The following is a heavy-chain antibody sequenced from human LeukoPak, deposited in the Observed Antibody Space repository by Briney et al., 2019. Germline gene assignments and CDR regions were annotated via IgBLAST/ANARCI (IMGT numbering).Heavy chain of an antibody. V-gene: IGHV4-39*01. CDR2: IYYSGST. Sequence: PSETLSLTCTVSGGSISSSSYYWGWIRQPPGKGLEWIGSIYYSGSTYYNPSLKSRVTISVDTSKNQFSLKLSSVTAADTAVYYCARTPHSTIYYFAYWGQGTLVTVSS. CDR1: GGSISSSSYY. CDR3: ARTPHSTIYYFAY. J-gene: IGHJ4*02. D-gene: IGHD1-1*01.